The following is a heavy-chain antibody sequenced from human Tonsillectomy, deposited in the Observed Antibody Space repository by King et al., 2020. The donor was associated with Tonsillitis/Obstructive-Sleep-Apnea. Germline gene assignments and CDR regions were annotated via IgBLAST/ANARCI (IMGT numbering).Heavy chain of an antibody. CDR2: INHSGST. J-gene: IGHJ6*02. CDR1: GGSISGYN. D-gene: IGHD2-8*01. Sequence: VQLQQWGAGLLKPSETLSLTCAVYGGSISGYNWSWIRQPPGKGLEWIGEINHSGSTNYNPSLKSRVTISVDTSKNQFSLKLSSVTAADTAVYYCNGYYYYYAMDVWGQGTTVTVSS. CDR3: NGYYYYYAMDV. V-gene: IGHV4-34*01.